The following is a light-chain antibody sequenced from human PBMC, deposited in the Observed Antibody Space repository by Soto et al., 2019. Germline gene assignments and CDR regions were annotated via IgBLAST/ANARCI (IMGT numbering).Light chain of an antibody. J-gene: IGLJ2*01. V-gene: IGLV2-8*01. Sequence: QSALTQSPSASGSPGQSVTISCTGMSSDVGGYNYVSWYQQHPGKAPKLMIYEVTKRPSGVPDRFSGSKSGNTASLTVSGLQAEDEADYYCSSYAGSNSVLFGGGTQLTVL. CDR2: EVT. CDR1: SSDVGGYNY. CDR3: SSYAGSNSVL.